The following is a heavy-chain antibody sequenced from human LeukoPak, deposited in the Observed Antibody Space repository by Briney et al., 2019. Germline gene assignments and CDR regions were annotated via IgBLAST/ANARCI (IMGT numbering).Heavy chain of an antibody. CDR3: ARGWFGELYY. CDR2: IYYSGST. Sequence: SETLSLTCTVSGGSIGSGDDYWSWIRQPPGKGLEWIGYIYYSGSTYYNPSLKSRVTISVDTSKNQFSLKLSSVTAADTAVYYCARGWFGELYYWGQGTLVTVSS. V-gene: IGHV4-30-4*01. D-gene: IGHD3-10*01. J-gene: IGHJ4*02. CDR1: GGSIGSGDDY.